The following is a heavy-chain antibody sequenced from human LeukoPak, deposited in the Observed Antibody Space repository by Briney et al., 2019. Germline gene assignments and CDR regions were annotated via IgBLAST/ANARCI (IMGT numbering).Heavy chain of an antibody. J-gene: IGHJ6*03. Sequence: GGSLRLSCVPSGITFSNSALSWVRQAPGKGLEWVSSISSSSSYKYYADSVKGRFTVSRDNAKNSLYLQMNSLRAKDTAVYYCASTRPSADYYYYMDVWGKGTTVTVSS. CDR1: GITFSNSA. CDR2: ISSSSSYK. V-gene: IGHV3-21*01. CDR3: ASTRPSADYYYYMDV.